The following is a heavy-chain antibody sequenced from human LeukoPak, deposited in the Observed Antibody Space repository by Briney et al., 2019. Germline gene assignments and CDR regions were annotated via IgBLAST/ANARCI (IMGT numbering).Heavy chain of an antibody. D-gene: IGHD3-22*01. CDR1: GFTFSGYE. CDR3: ARGTMIVVVTPSGIDY. V-gene: IGHV3-48*03. CDR2: ISSSGSTI. Sequence: PGGSLRLSCAASGFTFSGYEMNWVRQAPGKGLEWVSYISSSGSTIYYADSVKGRFTISRDNAKNSLYLQMNSLRAEDTAVYYCARGTMIVVVTPSGIDYWGQGTLVTVSS. J-gene: IGHJ4*02.